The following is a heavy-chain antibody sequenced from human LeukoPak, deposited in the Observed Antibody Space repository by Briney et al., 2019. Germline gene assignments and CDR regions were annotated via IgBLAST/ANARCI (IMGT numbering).Heavy chain of an antibody. J-gene: IGHJ4*02. CDR3: ARERHYFGSGSHPLFGY. CDR1: GFTFSSYG. V-gene: IGHV3-30*02. D-gene: IGHD3-10*01. Sequence: GGSLRLSCAASGFTFSSYGMHWVRQAPGKGLEWVAFIRYDGSNKYYADSVKGRFTISRDNAKDSLYLQMNSLRAEDTAVYYCARERHYFGSGSHPLFGYWGQGTLVTVSS. CDR2: IRYDGSNK.